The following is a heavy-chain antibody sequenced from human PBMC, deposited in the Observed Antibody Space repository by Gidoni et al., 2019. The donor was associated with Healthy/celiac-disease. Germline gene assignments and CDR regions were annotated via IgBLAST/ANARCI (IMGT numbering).Heavy chain of an antibody. D-gene: IGHD6-6*01. V-gene: IGHV1-69*01. Sequence: QVQLVQSGAAVKKPGSSVKVSCKASGGTFSSYAISWVRQAPGQGLEWRGGIIPIFGTANYAQKCQGRVTITAEESTSTAYMELSSVRYEDTAVYYCAQYSSSRWFDPWGQGTLVTVSS. CDR3: AQYSSSRWFDP. CDR1: GGTFSSYA. J-gene: IGHJ5*02. CDR2: IIPIFGTA.